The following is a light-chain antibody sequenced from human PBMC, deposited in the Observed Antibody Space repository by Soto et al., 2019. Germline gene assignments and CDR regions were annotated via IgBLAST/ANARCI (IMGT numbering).Light chain of an antibody. Sequence: EIVMTQSPATLSVSPGERATLSCRASQSVSSNLAWYQQKPGQAPRLLFYGASTRATGIPARFSGTGSGTDFTLTISSLHSEDFAVYYCQQSNKWPYTFGQGTKLEIK. J-gene: IGKJ2*01. V-gene: IGKV3-15*01. CDR3: QQSNKWPYT. CDR2: GAS. CDR1: QSVSSN.